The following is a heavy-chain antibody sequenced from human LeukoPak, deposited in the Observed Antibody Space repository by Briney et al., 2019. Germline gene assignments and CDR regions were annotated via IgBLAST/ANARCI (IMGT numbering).Heavy chain of an antibody. D-gene: IGHD5-18*01. Sequence: PGGSLRLSCAASGFTFDDYAMHWVRQAPGKGLEWVSGISWNSGSIGYADSVKGRFTISRDNAKNSLYLQMNSLRAEDTALYYCAKDSGYSYGSLDYWGQGTLVTVSS. CDR2: ISWNSGSI. J-gene: IGHJ4*02. CDR1: GFTFDDYA. V-gene: IGHV3-9*01. CDR3: AKDSGYSYGSLDY.